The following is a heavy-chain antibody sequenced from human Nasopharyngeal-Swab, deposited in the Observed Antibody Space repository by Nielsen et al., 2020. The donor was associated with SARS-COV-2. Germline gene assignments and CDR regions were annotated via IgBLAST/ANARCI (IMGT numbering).Heavy chain of an antibody. D-gene: IGHD3-22*01. CDR3: ARVHYDSSGYYNNWFDP. Sequence: ASVKVSCKASGYTFTSYAMHWVRQAPGQRLEWMGWINASTGNTKYSQKFQGRVTITRDTSASTAYMELSSLRSEDTAVYYCARVHYDSSGYYNNWFDPWGQGTLVTVSS. V-gene: IGHV1-3*01. CDR1: GYTFTSYA. J-gene: IGHJ5*02. CDR2: INASTGNT.